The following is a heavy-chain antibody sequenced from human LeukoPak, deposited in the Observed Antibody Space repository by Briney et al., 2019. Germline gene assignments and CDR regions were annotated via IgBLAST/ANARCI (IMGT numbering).Heavy chain of an antibody. J-gene: IGHJ3*02. V-gene: IGHV1-69*04. CDR3: ASHSSGWHPPHDAFDI. CDR2: IIPILGIA. Sequence: SVKVSCKASGGTFSSYAISWVRQAPGQGLEWMGRIIPILGIANYAQKFQGRVTITADKSTSTAYMELSSLRSEDTAVYYCASHSSGWHPPHDAFDIWGQGTMVTVSS. CDR1: GGTFSSYA. D-gene: IGHD6-19*01.